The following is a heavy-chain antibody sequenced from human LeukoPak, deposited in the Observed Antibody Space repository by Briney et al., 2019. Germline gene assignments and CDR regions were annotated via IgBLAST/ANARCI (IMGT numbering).Heavy chain of an antibody. CDR1: GFTFSSYA. CDR2: IGGSGGST. Sequence: PGGSLRLSCAASGFTFSSYAMSWVRQAPGKGLEWVSAIGGSGGSTYYADSVKGRFTISRDNSENTLYLQMNSLRAEDTAVYYCAKRQDYYDSSGYLYYFDYWGQGTLVTVSS. D-gene: IGHD3-22*01. V-gene: IGHV3-23*01. J-gene: IGHJ4*02. CDR3: AKRQDYYDSSGYLYYFDY.